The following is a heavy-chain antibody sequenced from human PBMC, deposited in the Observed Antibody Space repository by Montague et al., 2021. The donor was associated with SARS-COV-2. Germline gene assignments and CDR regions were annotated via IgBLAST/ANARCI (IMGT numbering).Heavy chain of an antibody. D-gene: IGHD2-2*01. CDR3: ARHVGRGPGAIDWFDP. CDR1: GGSIITNYYN. J-gene: IGHJ5*02. V-gene: IGHV4-59*08. CDR2: MSHGCST. Sequence: SETLSLTCTVSGGSIITNYYNWGRQPPAKGLELMGNMSHGCSTSTNYNPSLTSRVTISVDTSKNQFTLNLISVTAADTAFYYCARHVGRGPGAIDWFDPWGQGTLVTVSS.